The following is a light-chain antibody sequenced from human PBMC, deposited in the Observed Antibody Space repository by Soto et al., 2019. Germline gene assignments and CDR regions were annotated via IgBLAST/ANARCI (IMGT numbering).Light chain of an antibody. CDR1: QSVSSIY. J-gene: IGKJ1*01. V-gene: IGKV3-20*01. Sequence: EIVLTQSPGTLSLSPGERATLSCRASQSVSSIYLAWYQQKPGQAPMPLIYGASSRATGIPDRFSGSGSGTDFTLTISRLEPEDFAVYNCQQFGRSLPWTFGQGTKVELK. CDR3: QQFGRSLPWT. CDR2: GAS.